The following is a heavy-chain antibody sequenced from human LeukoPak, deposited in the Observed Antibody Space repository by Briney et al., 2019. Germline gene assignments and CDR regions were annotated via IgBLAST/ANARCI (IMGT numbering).Heavy chain of an antibody. V-gene: IGHV3-53*01. J-gene: IGHJ4*02. Sequence: GGSLRLFCAASGFTVSSNYMSWVRQAPGKGLEWVSVIYSGGSTYYADSVKGRFTISRDNSKNTLYLQMNSLRAEDTAVYYCARGPTVTYAFDYWGQGTLVTVSS. CDR2: IYSGGST. D-gene: IGHD4-17*01. CDR1: GFTVSSNY. CDR3: ARGPTVTYAFDY.